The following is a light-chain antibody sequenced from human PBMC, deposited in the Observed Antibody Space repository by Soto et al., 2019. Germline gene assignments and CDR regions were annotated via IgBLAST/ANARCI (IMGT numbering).Light chain of an antibody. CDR2: DVS. V-gene: IGLV2-18*02. CDR1: SSDVGGSNG. J-gene: IGLJ1*01. CDR3: SSYTSSSTYV. Sequence: QSALTQPPSVSGSPGQSVAISCTGTSSDVGGSNGVSWYQQPPGTAPRLIIYDVSNRPSGVPDRFSGSKSGNTASLIISGLQAEDEGDYYRSSYTSSSTYVFGTGTKVTDL.